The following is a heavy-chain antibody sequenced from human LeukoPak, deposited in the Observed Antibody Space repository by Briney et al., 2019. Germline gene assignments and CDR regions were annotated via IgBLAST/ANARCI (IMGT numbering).Heavy chain of an antibody. V-gene: IGHV3-48*03. D-gene: IGHD6-19*01. CDR3: TKSSCSGWTIFEY. Sequence: GGSLRLSCAASGFTFSSYEMNWVRQAPGKGLEWVSYISGSGITLYYADSVKGRFTISRDNAKNSLFLQMNSLRAEDTAVYYCTKSSCSGWTIFEYWGQGTLVTVSS. CDR1: GFTFSSYE. J-gene: IGHJ4*02. CDR2: ISGSGITL.